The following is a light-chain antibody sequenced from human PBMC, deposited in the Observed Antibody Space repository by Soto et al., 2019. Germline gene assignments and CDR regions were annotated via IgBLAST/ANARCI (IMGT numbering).Light chain of an antibody. CDR2: EVN. CDR1: SNDVGGYNY. J-gene: IGLJ2*01. CDR3: QVWAGSSARV. V-gene: IGLV2-8*01. Sequence: QSALTQPPSASGSPGQSVTISCTGTSNDVGGYNYVSWYQQHPGKAPKLMIFEVNKRPSGVPDRFSGSRSGNTASLTISRVEAGDEADYYCQVWAGSSARVFGGGTKLTVL.